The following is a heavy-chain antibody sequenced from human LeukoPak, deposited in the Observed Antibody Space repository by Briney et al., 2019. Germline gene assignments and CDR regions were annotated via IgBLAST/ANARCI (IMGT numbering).Heavy chain of an antibody. CDR2: ISNGKT. J-gene: IGHJ5*02. V-gene: IGHV3-23*01. Sequence: GGSLRLSCAASGFPFSSHAMSWVRQPPGKGLEWVAAISNGKTYYADSVRGRFAISRDDSTNTVYLHVNSLRDEDTALYHCVREAGYCAPVCVKTNWFDPWGQGTLVTVSS. CDR1: GFPFSSHA. CDR3: VREAGYCAPVCVKTNWFDP. D-gene: IGHD2-15*01.